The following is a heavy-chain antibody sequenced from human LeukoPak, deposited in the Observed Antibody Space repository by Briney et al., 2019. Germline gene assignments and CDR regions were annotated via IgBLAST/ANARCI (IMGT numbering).Heavy chain of an antibody. CDR3: ARGRIVAGVRY. Sequence: GGSLRLSCAASGFTFSSYGMNWVRQAPGKGLEWVSYISSSRSIIYYADSVKGRFTVSRDNAKNSLYLQMNSLGAEDTAVYYCARGRIVAGVRYWGQGPLVTVSS. CDR1: GFTFSSYG. CDR2: ISSSRSII. V-gene: IGHV3-48*04. D-gene: IGHD3-22*01. J-gene: IGHJ4*02.